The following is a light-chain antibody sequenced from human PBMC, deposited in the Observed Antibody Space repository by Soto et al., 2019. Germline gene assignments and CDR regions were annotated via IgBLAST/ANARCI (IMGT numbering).Light chain of an antibody. CDR2: AAS. CDR1: QDISSY. CDR3: QQYYSYPRIT. Sequence: AIRMTQSPSTFSASTGDRVTITRRMIQDISSYLAWYQKKPGKAPKLLIYAASTLQSGAPSRFSGSGSGTDFTLTISCLHSEDFTTYSCQQYYSYPRITFGGGTKVEIK. J-gene: IGKJ4*01. V-gene: IGKV1-8*01.